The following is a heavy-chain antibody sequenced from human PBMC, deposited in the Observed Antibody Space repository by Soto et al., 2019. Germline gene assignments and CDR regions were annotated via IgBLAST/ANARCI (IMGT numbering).Heavy chain of an antibody. CDR3: GSTYYNVSLKSRVTISGDTSKNQFSLKLNSVTAADTAVYYCARNRWRGYCSGGSCYAEREYYFDY. V-gene: IGHV5-51*01. Sequence: GEPLKISCKGSGYSFTSYWIGWVRQMPGKGLEWMGFIYPGDSDTRYSPSFQCQATIAADKSIRTAYLQWSSRKATATAMYYSGSTYYNVSLKSRVTISGDTSKNQFSLKLNSVTAADTAVYYCARNRWRGYCSGGSCYAEREYYFDYWGQGILVTVSS. D-gene: IGHD2-21*02. J-gene: IGHJ4*02. CDR1: GYSFTSYW. CDR2: IYPGDSDT.